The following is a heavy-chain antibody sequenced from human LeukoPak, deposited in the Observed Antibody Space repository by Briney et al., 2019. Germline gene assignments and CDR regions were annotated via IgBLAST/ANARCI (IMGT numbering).Heavy chain of an antibody. CDR1: GFTLSNYW. J-gene: IGHJ6*02. Sequence: PGGSLRFSCAASGFTLSNYWMHWVRQAPGKGLVWVSRINADGSSASYADSVKGRFTISRDNAKNTLYLQMNSLRAEGTAMYYCARDYGRSRDYGMDVWGQGTTVTVSS. CDR2: INADGSSA. V-gene: IGHV3-74*01. D-gene: IGHD3-10*01. CDR3: ARDYGRSRDYGMDV.